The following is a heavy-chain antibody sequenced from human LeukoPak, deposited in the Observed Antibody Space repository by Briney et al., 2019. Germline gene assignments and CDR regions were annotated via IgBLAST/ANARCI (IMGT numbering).Heavy chain of an antibody. CDR1: GGSISSYY. CDR2: IYYSGST. J-gene: IGHJ6*02. CDR3: ARDNWNYGSSMDV. Sequence: TSETLSLTCTVSGGSISSYYWSWIRQPPGKGLEWIGYIYYSGSTNYNPSLKSRVTISVDTSKNQFSLKLSSVTAADTAVYYCARDNWNYGSSMDVWGQGTTVTVSS. V-gene: IGHV4-59*01. D-gene: IGHD1-7*01.